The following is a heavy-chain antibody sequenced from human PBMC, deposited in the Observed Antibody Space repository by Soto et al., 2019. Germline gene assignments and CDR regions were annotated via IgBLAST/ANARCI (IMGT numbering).Heavy chain of an antibody. V-gene: IGHV5-51*01. Sequence: GESLKISFKGSGYSFTSYWIGWVRQMPGKGLEWMGIIYPSDSDTRYSPSFQGQVTISADRSTSTVFLQWASLKASDTAVYFCARKDKSGYFNWFDPWGQGTLVTVSS. CDR3: ARKDKSGYFNWFDP. J-gene: IGHJ5*02. CDR1: GYSFTSYW. D-gene: IGHD3-22*01. CDR2: IYPSDSDT.